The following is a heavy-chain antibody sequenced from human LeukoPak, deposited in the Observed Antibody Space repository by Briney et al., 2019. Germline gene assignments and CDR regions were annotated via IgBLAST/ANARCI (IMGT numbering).Heavy chain of an antibody. J-gene: IGHJ4*02. D-gene: IGHD3-22*01. V-gene: IGHV4-38-2*02. CDR3: ARHPSYYYDSSAYYQDY. CDR1: GYSISSGYY. Sequence: PSETLSLTCTVSGYSISSGYYWGWIRQPPGKGLEWIGSIYHSGSTYYNPSLKSRVTISVDTSKNQFSLKVNSVTAADTAVYYCARHPSYYYDSSAYYQDYWGQGTLVTVSS. CDR2: IYHSGST.